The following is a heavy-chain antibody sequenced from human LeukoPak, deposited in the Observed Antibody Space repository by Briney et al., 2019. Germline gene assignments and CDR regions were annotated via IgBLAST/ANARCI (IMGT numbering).Heavy chain of an antibody. CDR1: GGSISSYY. CDR3: ARVVPAAILVDY. V-gene: IGHV4-59*06. Sequence: SETLSLTCTVSGGSISSYYWSWIRQHPGKGLEWIGYIYYSGSTYYNPSLKSRVTISVDTSKNQFSLKLSSVTAADTAVYYCARVVPAAILVDYWGQGTLVTVSS. CDR2: IYYSGST. D-gene: IGHD2-2*01. J-gene: IGHJ4*02.